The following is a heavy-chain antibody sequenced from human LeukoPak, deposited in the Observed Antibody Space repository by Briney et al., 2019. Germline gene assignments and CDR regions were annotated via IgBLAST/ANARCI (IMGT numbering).Heavy chain of an antibody. D-gene: IGHD4-17*01. CDR3: ARDLPLYGDYAHYYYMDV. CDR1: GGTFSSYA. J-gene: IGHJ6*03. V-gene: IGHV1-69*05. CDR2: IIPIFGTA. Sequence: GASVKVSCKASGGTFSSYAISWVRQAPGQGLEWMGRIIPIFGTANYAQKFQGRVTITTDESTSTAYMELSSLRSEDTAVYYCARDLPLYGDYAHYYYMDVWGKGTTVTVSS.